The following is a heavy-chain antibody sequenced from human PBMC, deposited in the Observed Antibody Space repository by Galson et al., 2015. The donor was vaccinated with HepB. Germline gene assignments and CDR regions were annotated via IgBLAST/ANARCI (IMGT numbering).Heavy chain of an antibody. CDR3: ALENQLGAYYFDY. CDR1: GFTFSNYG. V-gene: IGHV3-30*02. CDR2: VRYDGGGPQ. J-gene: IGHJ4*02. D-gene: IGHD3-16*01. Sequence: FLRLSCAASGFTFSNYGLHWVRRAPGEGLEWVAFVRYDGGGPQYYADSAKGRFTISRDNSESTLYLQMNNLRAEDTAVYYCALENQLGAYYFDYWGQGTLVTVSS.